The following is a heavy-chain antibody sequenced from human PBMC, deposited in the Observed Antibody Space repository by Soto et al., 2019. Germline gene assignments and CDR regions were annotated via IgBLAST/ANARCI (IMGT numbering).Heavy chain of an antibody. D-gene: IGHD6-13*01. Sequence: EVQLVESGGGLVKPGGSLRLSCAASGFTFSNAWMSWVRQAPGKGLEWVGRIKSKTDGGTTDYAAPGKGRFTISRDDSKNTLDLQMKSLKTEDQAVYYCTREQQLEVWGQGTLVTVSS. CDR2: IKSKTDGGTT. V-gene: IGHV3-15*01. CDR3: TREQQLEV. J-gene: IGHJ4*02. CDR1: GFTFSNAW.